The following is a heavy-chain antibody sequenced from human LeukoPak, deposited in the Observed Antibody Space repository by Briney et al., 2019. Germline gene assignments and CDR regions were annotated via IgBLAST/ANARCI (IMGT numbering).Heavy chain of an antibody. V-gene: IGHV3-48*01. J-gene: IGHJ6*03. Sequence: TGGSLRLSCAASGFTFSSYEMNWVRQAPGKGLEWVSYISSSSSTIYYADSVKGRFTISRDNAKNSLYLQMNSLRAEDTAVYYCARMTTVVTPSGLDYYYMDVWGKGTTVTVSS. D-gene: IGHD4-23*01. CDR2: ISSSSSTI. CDR3: ARMTTVVTPSGLDYYYMDV. CDR1: GFTFSSYE.